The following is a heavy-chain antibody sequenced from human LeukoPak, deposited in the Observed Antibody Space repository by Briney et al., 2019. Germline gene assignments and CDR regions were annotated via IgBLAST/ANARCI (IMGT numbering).Heavy chain of an antibody. CDR3: TRRGEAPNDAFDI. V-gene: IGHV3-73*01. CDR1: GFTFSGSA. CDR2: VRSKANSYAT. Sequence: GGSLKLSCAASGFTFSGSAMHWVRQASGKGLEWVGRVRSKANSYATAYAASVKGRFTISRDDSKNTAYLQMNSLKTEDTAVYYCTRRGEAPNDAFDIWGQGTMVTVSS. J-gene: IGHJ3*02.